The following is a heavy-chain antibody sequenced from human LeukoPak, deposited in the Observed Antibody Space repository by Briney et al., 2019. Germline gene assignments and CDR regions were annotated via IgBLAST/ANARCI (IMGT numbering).Heavy chain of an antibody. CDR3: ARYDYGRSGFDY. D-gene: IGHD5-12*01. J-gene: IGHJ4*02. Sequence: GGSLRLSCAAPGFTVSTNYMTWVRQAPGKGREWVSVIYSGGTTYYADSVKGRFSISRDNFKNTLYLQMNSLRAEDTAVYYCARYDYGRSGFDYWGQGTLVTVSS. V-gene: IGHV3-66*01. CDR1: GFTVSTNY. CDR2: IYSGGTT.